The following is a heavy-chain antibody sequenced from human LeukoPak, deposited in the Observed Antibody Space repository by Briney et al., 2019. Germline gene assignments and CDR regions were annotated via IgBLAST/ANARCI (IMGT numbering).Heavy chain of an antibody. V-gene: IGHV4-4*07. D-gene: IGHD2-2*01. CDR2: VYASGST. Sequence: TSETLSLTCTVSGGSISGYYWSWIRHPAGKGLEWIGRVYASGSTHYNPSVKSRVTMSVDASRNQFSLKLSSVTAADTAVYFCARDIGYCTSANCYGRFNWFDPWGQGTPVTVSS. J-gene: IGHJ5*02. CDR3: ARDIGYCTSANCYGRFNWFDP. CDR1: GGSISGYY.